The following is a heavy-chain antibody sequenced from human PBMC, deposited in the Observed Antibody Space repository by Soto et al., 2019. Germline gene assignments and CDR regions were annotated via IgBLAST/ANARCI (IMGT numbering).Heavy chain of an antibody. CDR2: INADNGNT. V-gene: IGHV1-3*01. J-gene: IGHJ4*01. D-gene: IGHD4-17*01. Sequence: ASVKVSCKASGYTFSGSVMHWVRQAPGQRLEWMGWINADNGNTKYSQKFQGRVTITRDTSASTAYMELSSLRSEDTTMYYCATEIDGTTVTSLDYWG. CDR3: ATEIDGTTVTSLDY. CDR1: GYTFSGSV.